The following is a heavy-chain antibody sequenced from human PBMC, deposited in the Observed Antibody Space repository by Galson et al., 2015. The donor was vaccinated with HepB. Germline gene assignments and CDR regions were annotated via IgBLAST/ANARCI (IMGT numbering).Heavy chain of an antibody. J-gene: IGHJ4*02. CDR1: GFTFSSYA. V-gene: IGHV3-23*01. CDR2: ISGSGGST. Sequence: SLRLSCAASGFTFSSYAMSWVRQAPEKGLEWVSAISGSGGSTYYADSVKGRFTISRDNSKNTLYLQMNSLRAEDTAVYYCAKTPGGGDTNVDYWGQGTLVTVSS. D-gene: IGHD2-21*02. CDR3: AKTPGGGDTNVDY.